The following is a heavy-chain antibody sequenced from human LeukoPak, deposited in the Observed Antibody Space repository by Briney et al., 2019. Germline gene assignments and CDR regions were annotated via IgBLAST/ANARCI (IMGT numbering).Heavy chain of an antibody. Sequence: PSETLSLTCAVYGGSFSGYYWSWIRQPPGKGLEWIGEINHSGSTNYNPSLKSRVTISVDTSKNQFSLKLSSVTAADTAVYYCARGIQLWIYLYYYDSSGYYVFDYWGQGTLVTVSS. V-gene: IGHV4-34*01. J-gene: IGHJ4*02. D-gene: IGHD3-22*01. CDR2: INHSGST. CDR1: GGSFSGYY. CDR3: ARGIQLWIYLYYYDSSGYYVFDY.